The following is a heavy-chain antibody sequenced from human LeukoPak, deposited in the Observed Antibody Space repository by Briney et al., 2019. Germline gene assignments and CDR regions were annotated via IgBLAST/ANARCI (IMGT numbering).Heavy chain of an antibody. CDR1: GFTFSSYW. Sequence: GGSLRLSCAASGFTFSSYWMHWVRQVPGKGLVWVSRINSDGSSTSYADSVKGRFTISRDNAKNTLYLQMNGLRAEDTAVYYCAREGYYDFWGDVWGQGTTVTVSS. D-gene: IGHD3-3*01. CDR3: AREGYYDFWGDV. CDR2: INSDGSST. V-gene: IGHV3-74*01. J-gene: IGHJ6*02.